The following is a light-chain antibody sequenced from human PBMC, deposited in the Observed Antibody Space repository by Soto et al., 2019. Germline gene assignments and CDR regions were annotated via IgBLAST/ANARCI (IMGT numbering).Light chain of an antibody. CDR3: TSYTSDNRSYV. CDR2: EVS. V-gene: IGLV2-14*01. Sequence: SVLTQPASLSGSPGQSITISCTGTSSDIGAYDYVSWFQQHPGKAPKLMIYEVSNRPSGVSNRFSGSKSANTASLTISGLQADDEAHYYCTSYTSDNRSYVFGTGTKVTVL. CDR1: SSDIGAYDY. J-gene: IGLJ1*01.